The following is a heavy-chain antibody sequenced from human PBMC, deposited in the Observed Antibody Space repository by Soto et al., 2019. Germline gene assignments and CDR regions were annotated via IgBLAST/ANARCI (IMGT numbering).Heavy chain of an antibody. Sequence: SVKVSCKASGGTFSRYAISWVRQAPGQGLEWMGGIIPIFGTANYAQKFQGRVTITADESTSTAYMELSSLRSEDTAVYYCARGPQYSSSSNYYYYGMDVWGQGTTVTVSS. CDR3: ARGPQYSSSSNYYYYGMDV. CDR2: IIPIFGTA. V-gene: IGHV1-69*13. J-gene: IGHJ6*02. CDR1: GGTFSRYA. D-gene: IGHD6-6*01.